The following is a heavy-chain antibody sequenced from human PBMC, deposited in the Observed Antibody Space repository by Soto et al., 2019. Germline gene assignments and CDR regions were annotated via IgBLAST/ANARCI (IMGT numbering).Heavy chain of an antibody. CDR1: GFTFSSYW. J-gene: IGHJ6*03. CDR2: INSDGSST. CDR3: ARRNYDFWSGYYPPHYYYCYYMDV. Sequence: EVQLVESGGGLVQPGGSLRLSCAASGFTFSSYWMHWVRQAPGKGLVWVSRINSDGSSTSYADSVKGRFTISRDNAKNTLYLQMNSLRAEDTAVYYCARRNYDFWSGYYPPHYYYCYYMDVWGKGTTVTVSS. V-gene: IGHV3-74*01. D-gene: IGHD3-3*01.